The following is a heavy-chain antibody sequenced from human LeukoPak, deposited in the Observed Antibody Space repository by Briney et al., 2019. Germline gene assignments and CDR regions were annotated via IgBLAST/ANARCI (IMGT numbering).Heavy chain of an antibody. V-gene: IGHV4-31*03. Sequence: SQTLSLTCTVSGGSISSSGYYWSWIRQLPGKGLEWIGYIYYSGIAYYNPSLKSRVTVSIDTSKNQFSLKLSSVTAADTAVYYCARVFTSGGSGDPWGQGTLVTVSS. CDR1: GGSISSSGYY. CDR2: IYYSGIA. D-gene: IGHD3-10*01. CDR3: ARVFTSGGSGDP. J-gene: IGHJ5*02.